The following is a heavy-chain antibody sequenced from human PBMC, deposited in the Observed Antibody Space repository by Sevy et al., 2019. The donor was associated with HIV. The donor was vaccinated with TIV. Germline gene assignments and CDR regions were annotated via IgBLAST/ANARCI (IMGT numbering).Heavy chain of an antibody. J-gene: IGHJ4*02. CDR3: AREGCTKPHDY. Sequence: GGSLRRSCEASGFTFSKYSMSWVRQAPGKGLEWVSTFSFGCGRINYADSVKGRFTISRDDSKHTLYLQMNSLRAEDTAVYYCAREGCTKPHDYWGQGTLVTVSS. CDR2: FSFGCGRI. D-gene: IGHD2-8*01. CDR1: GFTFSKYS. V-gene: IGHV3-23*01.